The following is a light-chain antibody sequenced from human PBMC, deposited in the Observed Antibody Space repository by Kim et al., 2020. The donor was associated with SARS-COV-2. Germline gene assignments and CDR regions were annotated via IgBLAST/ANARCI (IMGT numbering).Light chain of an antibody. V-gene: IGKV1-16*02. CDR2: AAS. CDR3: HHYDEYPIT. CDR1: QGIRIY. Sequence: DIQMTQSPSSLSASVGDTVTITCRASQGIRIYLAWFQQKPGKAPKSLIYAASKFEGGVPSKFSGSGSGTDFSLTIKNVQPEDSATYYCHHYDEYPITFGQGTRLEIK. J-gene: IGKJ5*01.